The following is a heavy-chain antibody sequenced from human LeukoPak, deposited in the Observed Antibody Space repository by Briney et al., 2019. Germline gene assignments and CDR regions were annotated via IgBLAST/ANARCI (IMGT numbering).Heavy chain of an antibody. D-gene: IGHD6-6*01. CDR2: ISPNSGGT. V-gene: IGHV1-2*02. CDR1: AYRFSDYY. Sequence: GASVKVSCMASAYRFSDYYLHWVRQAPGQGLQWMVWISPNSGGTNYAQKFQGRVTMTRDTSISTVYMELNRLTSDDTAVYYCARGWRINSSGGFVDPWGQGTLVTVSS. J-gene: IGHJ5*02. CDR3: ARGWRINSSGGFVDP.